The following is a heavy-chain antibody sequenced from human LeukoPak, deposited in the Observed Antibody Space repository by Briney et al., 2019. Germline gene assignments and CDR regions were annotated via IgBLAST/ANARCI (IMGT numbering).Heavy chain of an antibody. CDR1: GFTFSGYS. Sequence: GTSLRLSCAASGFTFSGYSMHWVRQAPGKGLNWVAFTSSDGNNQYYADSVKGRFIISRGNSKNTLYLRVNSLRPEDTAVYYCARAMDTAMGPYFDYWGQGILVTVSS. D-gene: IGHD5-18*01. V-gene: IGHV3-30*04. CDR3: ARAMDTAMGPYFDY. CDR2: TSSDGNNQ. J-gene: IGHJ4*02.